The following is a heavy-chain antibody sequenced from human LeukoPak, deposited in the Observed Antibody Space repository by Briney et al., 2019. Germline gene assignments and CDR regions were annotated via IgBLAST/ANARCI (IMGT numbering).Heavy chain of an antibody. CDR1: GGSITPYH. CDR3: AREGSYSYGYYY. D-gene: IGHD5-18*01. CDR2: IYYSGIT. V-gene: IGHV4-59*12. J-gene: IGHJ4*02. Sequence: SETLSLTGTVSGGSITPYHWSWIRQPPGKGLEWIGYIYYSGITNYNPSLKSRVTISVDTSKNQFPLNLRSVTAADTAVYYCAREGSYSYGYYYWGQGTLVTVSS.